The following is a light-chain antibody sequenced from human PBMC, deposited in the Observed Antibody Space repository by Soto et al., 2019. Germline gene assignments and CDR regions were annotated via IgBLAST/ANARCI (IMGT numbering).Light chain of an antibody. CDR1: SSNIGSNT. CDR3: AAWDDSLNGYV. Sequence: SLLAQRASASGTSGQRVTISCSGSSSNIGSNTVNWYQQLPGTAPKLLIYSNNQRPSGVPDRFSGSKSGTSASLAISGLQSEDEADYYCAAWDDSLNGYVFGTGTKVTVL. V-gene: IGLV1-44*01. CDR2: SNN. J-gene: IGLJ1*01.